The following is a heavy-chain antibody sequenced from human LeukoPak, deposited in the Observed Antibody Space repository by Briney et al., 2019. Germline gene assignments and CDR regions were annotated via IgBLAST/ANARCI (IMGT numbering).Heavy chain of an antibody. J-gene: IGHJ3*02. CDR2: ISYDGSNK. D-gene: IGHD6-19*01. CDR3: AKDLGRDSSGWYRSTWDLDAFDI. CDR1: GFTFSSYS. V-gene: IGHV3-30*18. Sequence: GGSLRLSCAASGFTFSSYSMNWVRQAPGKGLEWVAVISYDGSNKYYADSVKGRFTISRDNSKNTLYLQMNSLRAEDTAVYYCAKDLGRDSSGWYRSTWDLDAFDIWGQGTMVTVSS.